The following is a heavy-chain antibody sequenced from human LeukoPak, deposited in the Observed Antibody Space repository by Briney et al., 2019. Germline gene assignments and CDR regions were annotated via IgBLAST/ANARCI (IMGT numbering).Heavy chain of an antibody. CDR3: ARSVPYGTTWYGRSDC. CDR2: IRHDGSTK. D-gene: IGHD6-13*01. J-gene: IGHJ4*02. CDR1: GFPFYSYW. Sequence: PGGSLRLSCTASGFPFYSYWMTWVRQTPGKGLEWVANIRHDGSTKYYVDSVKGRFTISRDNAMNSLYLQMDSLRVEDTAIYYCARSVPYGTTWYGRSDCWGQGTLVTVSP. V-gene: IGHV3-7*03.